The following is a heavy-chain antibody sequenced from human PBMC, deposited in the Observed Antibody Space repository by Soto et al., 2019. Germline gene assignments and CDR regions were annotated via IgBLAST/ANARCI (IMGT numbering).Heavy chain of an antibody. CDR1: GFSFSSYT. V-gene: IGHV3-30*14. J-gene: IGHJ4*02. CDR2: LSYDGSNN. Sequence: QVQLAESGGGVVQPGRSLRLSWAASGFSFSSYTMHWVRQAPGKGLEGVAVLSYDGSNNYYADAVKGRFPISRDNSKYGPYLQMNSLRAEDTAVYYGVRSEDYFACWGQGTLVGVSA. CDR3: VRSEDYFAC.